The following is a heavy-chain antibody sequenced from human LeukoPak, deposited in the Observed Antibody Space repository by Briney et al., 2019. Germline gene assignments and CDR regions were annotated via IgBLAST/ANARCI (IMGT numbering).Heavy chain of an antibody. D-gene: IGHD3-22*01. CDR2: IYYSGST. V-gene: IGHV4-59*08. CDR1: GGSISSYY. Sequence: SETLSLTCTVSGGSISSYYWSWTRQPPGKGLEWIGYIYYSGSTNYNPSLKSRVTISVDTSKNQFSLKLSSVTAADTAVYYCARTYYYDSSGYYSFDYWGQGTLVTVSS. J-gene: IGHJ4*02. CDR3: ARTYYYDSSGYYSFDY.